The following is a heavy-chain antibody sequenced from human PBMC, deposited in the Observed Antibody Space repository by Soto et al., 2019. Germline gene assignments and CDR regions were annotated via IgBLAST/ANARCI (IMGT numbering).Heavy chain of an antibody. Sequence: GASVKVSCKASGGTFSSYAISWVRQAPGQRLERMGGIIPIFGTANYAQKFQGRVTITADESTSTAYMELSSLRSEDTAVYYCARVNGSSWYGSRGAFDIWGQGTMVTVSS. D-gene: IGHD6-13*01. CDR1: GGTFSSYA. CDR2: IIPIFGTA. CDR3: ARVNGSSWYGSRGAFDI. V-gene: IGHV1-69*13. J-gene: IGHJ3*02.